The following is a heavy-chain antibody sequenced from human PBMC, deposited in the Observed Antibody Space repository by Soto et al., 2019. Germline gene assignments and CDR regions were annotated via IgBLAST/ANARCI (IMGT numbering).Heavy chain of an antibody. Sequence: PGGSLRLSCAASGFTFSSYGMHWVRQAPGKGLEWVAVISYDGSNKYYADSVKGRFTISRDNSKNTLYLQMNSLRAEDTAVYYCAKDGAFGWYSSSSVSPFDYWGQGTLVTVSS. D-gene: IGHD6-6*01. CDR3: AKDGAFGWYSSSSVSPFDY. J-gene: IGHJ4*02. V-gene: IGHV3-30*18. CDR2: ISYDGSNK. CDR1: GFTFSSYG.